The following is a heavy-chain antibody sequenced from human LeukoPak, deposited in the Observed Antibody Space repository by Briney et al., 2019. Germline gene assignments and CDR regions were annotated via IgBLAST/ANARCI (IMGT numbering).Heavy chain of an antibody. Sequence: GASVKVSCKASGYTFTSYGISCGRQAPGQGLEWMGWISAYNGNTNYAQKLQGRVTMTTETSTSTAYMELRSLRYDDTAVYYCARDEADFWSGYFDYWGQGTLVTVSS. V-gene: IGHV1-18*01. CDR3: ARDEADFWSGYFDY. CDR1: GYTFTSYG. J-gene: IGHJ4*02. CDR2: ISAYNGNT. D-gene: IGHD3-3*01.